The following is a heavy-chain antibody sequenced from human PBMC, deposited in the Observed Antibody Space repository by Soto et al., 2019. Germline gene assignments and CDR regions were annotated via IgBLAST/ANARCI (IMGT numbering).Heavy chain of an antibody. D-gene: IGHD3-3*01. CDR1: GFSLRTSGGG. J-gene: IGHJ4*02. CDR2: IHWNDDK. CDR3: AHSPSYYDFWSGYSRGFVY. V-gene: IGHV2-5*01. Sequence: SGPTMVNPTRPLTLTCTFSGFSLRTSGGGVGWIRQPPGKALEWLAHIHWNDDKRYRPSLKSRLTITKDTSKNQVVLTMTNMDPVNTTTYYCAHSPSYYDFWSGYSRGFVYWGQGTLVTVSS.